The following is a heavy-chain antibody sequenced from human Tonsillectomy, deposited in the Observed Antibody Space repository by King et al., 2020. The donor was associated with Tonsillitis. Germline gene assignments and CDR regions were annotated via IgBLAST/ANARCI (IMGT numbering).Heavy chain of an antibody. CDR1: GFTFRSFT. D-gene: IGHD3-16*01. CDR2: ITSSSSI. Sequence: VQLVESGGGLVKPGGSLRLSCAASGFTFRSFTMNLVRQAPGKGLGGVSSITSSSSIYHGDSVKGRFTISRDNAKNSLYLQMNSLRAEDTAVYYCARVLGSLGNGWFDPWGQGTLVTVSS. CDR3: ARVLGSLGNGWFDP. V-gene: IGHV3-21*01. J-gene: IGHJ5*02.